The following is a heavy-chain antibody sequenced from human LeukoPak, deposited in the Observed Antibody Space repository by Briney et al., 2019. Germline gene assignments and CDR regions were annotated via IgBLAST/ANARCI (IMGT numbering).Heavy chain of an antibody. V-gene: IGHV1-2*02. Sequence: ASVTVSCKASGYTFTGYYMHWVRQAPGQGLEWMGWINPNSGGTNYAQKFQGRVTMTRDTSISTPYMELSRLRSDDTAVYYCARDEGYCSGGSCPFDYWGQGTLVTVSS. CDR1: GYTFTGYY. D-gene: IGHD2-15*01. CDR3: ARDEGYCSGGSCPFDY. CDR2: INPNSGGT. J-gene: IGHJ4*02.